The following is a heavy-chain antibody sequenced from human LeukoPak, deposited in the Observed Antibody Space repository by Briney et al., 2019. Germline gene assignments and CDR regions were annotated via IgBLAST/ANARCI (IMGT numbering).Heavy chain of an antibody. Sequence: GGSLRLSCAASGFTFSSYAMSWVRQARENGLEWVSTISASGDSTYYADSVKGRFTISRDISKNTLYLQMNSLRAEDTAVYYCAKEAAGGFITADYWGQGTLVTVSS. CDR3: AKEAAGGFITADY. CDR1: GFTFSSYA. V-gene: IGHV3-23*01. CDR2: ISASGDST. J-gene: IGHJ4*02. D-gene: IGHD6-13*01.